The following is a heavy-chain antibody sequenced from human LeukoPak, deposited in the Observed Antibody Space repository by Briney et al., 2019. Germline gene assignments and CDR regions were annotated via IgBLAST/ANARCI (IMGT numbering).Heavy chain of an antibody. Sequence: SETLSLTCTVSGGSISSYYWSWIRQPPGKGLEWIGYIYYGGSTNYNPSLKSRVTISVDTSKNQFSLKLSSVTAADTAVYYCASLPVFWSQGTLVTVSS. CDR2: IYYGGST. V-gene: IGHV4-59*01. CDR1: GGSISSYY. J-gene: IGHJ4*02. CDR3: ASLPVF. D-gene: IGHD1-14*01.